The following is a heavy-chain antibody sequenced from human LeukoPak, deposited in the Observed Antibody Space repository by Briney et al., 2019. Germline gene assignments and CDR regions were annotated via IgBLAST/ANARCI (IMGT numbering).Heavy chain of an antibody. CDR1: GGSISSGGYY. V-gene: IGHV4-31*03. D-gene: IGHD1-26*01. CDR2: IYYSGST. CDR3: AREVGATPNPYFDY. J-gene: IGHJ4*02. Sequence: SETLSLTCTVSGGSISSGGYYWSWIRQHPGKGLEWIGYIYYSGSTYYNPSLKSRVTISVDTSKNQFSLKLSSVTAADTAVYYCAREVGATPNPYFDYWGQGTLVTVSS.